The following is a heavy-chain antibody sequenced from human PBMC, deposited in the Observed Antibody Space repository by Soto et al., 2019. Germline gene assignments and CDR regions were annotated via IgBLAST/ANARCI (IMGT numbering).Heavy chain of an antibody. V-gene: IGHV3-23*01. CDR2: ISGSGGST. D-gene: IGHD6-6*01. CDR1: GFTFSSYA. CDR3: AKLHERCLQFVPLGFDY. J-gene: IGHJ4*02. Sequence: EVQLLESGGGLVQPGGSLRLSCAASGFTFSSYAMSWVRQAPGKGLEWVSAISGSGGSTYYADSVKGRFTISRDNSKNTLYLQMNSLRAEDTAVYYCAKLHERCLQFVPLGFDYWGQGTLVTVSS.